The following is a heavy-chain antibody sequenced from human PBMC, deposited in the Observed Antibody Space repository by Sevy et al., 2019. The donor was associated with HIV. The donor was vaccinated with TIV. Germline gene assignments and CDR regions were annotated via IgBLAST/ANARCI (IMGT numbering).Heavy chain of an antibody. CDR3: ATHALSITIFGVVTRNWFDP. J-gene: IGHJ5*02. CDR2: IYYSGST. CDR1: GGSISRNSHY. D-gene: IGHD3-3*01. V-gene: IGHV4-39*01. Sequence: SETLSLTCTVSGGSISRNSHYWGWIRQPPGKGLEWIGSIYYSGSTYYNPSLKSRVTISGDTSKNQFSLKLSPVTAADTAVYYCATHALSITIFGVVTRNWFDPWGQGTLVTVSS.